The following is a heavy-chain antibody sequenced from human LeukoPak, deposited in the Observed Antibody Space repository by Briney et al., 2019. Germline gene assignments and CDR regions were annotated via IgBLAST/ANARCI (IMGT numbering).Heavy chain of an antibody. D-gene: IGHD3-10*01. CDR1: GFTFDDYA. V-gene: IGHV3-9*01. CDR2: ISWNSGSI. J-gene: IGHJ4*02. CDR3: AKDTDYYCGSGSYYLDY. Sequence: PGGSLRLSCAASGFTFDDYAMHWVRQAPGKGLEWVSGISWNSGSIGYADSVKGRFTISRDNAKNSLYLQMNSLRAEDTALYYCAKDTDYYCGSGSYYLDYWGQGTLVTVSS.